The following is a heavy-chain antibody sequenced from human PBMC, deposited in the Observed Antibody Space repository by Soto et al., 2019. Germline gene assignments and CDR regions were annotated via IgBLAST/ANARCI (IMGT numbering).Heavy chain of an antibody. CDR3: ARGRFDIDIVVVVAAFDY. V-gene: IGHV4-34*01. D-gene: IGHD2-15*01. CDR2: INHSGST. CDR1: GGSFSGYY. Sequence: SETLSLTCAVYGGSFSGYYWSWIRQPPGKGLEWIGEINHSGSTNYNPSLKSRVTISVDTSKNQFSLRLSSVTPADTAVYYCARGRFDIDIVVVVAAFDYWGQGTLVTVSS. J-gene: IGHJ4*02.